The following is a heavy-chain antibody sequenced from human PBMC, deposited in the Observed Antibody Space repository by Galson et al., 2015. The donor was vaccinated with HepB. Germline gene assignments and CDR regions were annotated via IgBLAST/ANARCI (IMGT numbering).Heavy chain of an antibody. CDR1: GYTFTSYG. J-gene: IGHJ3*02. D-gene: IGHD6-13*01. V-gene: IGHV1-18*04. CDR2: ISAYNGNT. Sequence: SVKVSCKASGYTFTSYGISWVRQAPGQGLEWMGWISAYNGNTNYAQKLQGRVTMTTDTSTSTAYMELRSLRSDDTAVYYCARAPGYSSSWYRTSDAFDIWGQGTMVTVSS. CDR3: ARAPGYSSSWYRTSDAFDI.